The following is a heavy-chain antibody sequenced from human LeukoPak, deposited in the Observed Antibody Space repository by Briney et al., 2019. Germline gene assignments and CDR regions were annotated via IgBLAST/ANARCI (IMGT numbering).Heavy chain of an antibody. J-gene: IGHJ6*03. V-gene: IGHV3-15*01. Sequence: GGSLRLSCAASGFTFSNAWMSWIRQAPGKGLEWIGRIKSKTDGGTTDYAAPVKGRFTISRDDAKNTLYLQMNSLKTEDTGVYYCTTADLYCSSTSCYQRSGYYYRDVWGKGTTVTVSS. CDR1: GFTFSNAW. D-gene: IGHD2-2*01. CDR2: IKSKTDGGTT. CDR3: TTADLYCSSTSCYQRSGYYYRDV.